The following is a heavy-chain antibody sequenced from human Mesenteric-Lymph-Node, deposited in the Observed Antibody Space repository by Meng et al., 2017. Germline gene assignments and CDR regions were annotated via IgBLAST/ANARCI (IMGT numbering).Heavy chain of an antibody. CDR1: GFTFSSYA. D-gene: IGHD1-26*01. CDR3: TRGYSGIDIYAFDI. V-gene: IGHV3-72*01. J-gene: IGHJ3*02. Sequence: GGSLRPPCAASGFTFSSYAMNWVPQAPGRGLEWVGRIGSKPNSDTTEYPASVRGRFTISRDDSKNSLYLQMSSLKTEDTAVYYCTRGYSGIDIYAFDIWGQGTMVTVSS. CDR2: IGSKPNSDTT.